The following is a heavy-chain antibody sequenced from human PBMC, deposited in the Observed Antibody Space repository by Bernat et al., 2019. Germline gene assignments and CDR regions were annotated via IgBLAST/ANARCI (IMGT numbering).Heavy chain of an antibody. V-gene: IGHV3-74*01. Sequence: EVQLVESGGGVVQPGGSLRLSCAASGFTFRSYWMHWVRQAPGKGLVWVSRINEDGSITNYADSVKGRFTISRDNAKNTLYLQMNSLRAEDTAVYYCARDLTFLQTPGDDFDYWGQGALVTVSS. CDR2: INEDGSIT. D-gene: IGHD3-3*01. J-gene: IGHJ4*02. CDR3: ARDLTFLQTPGDDFDY. CDR1: GFTFRSYW.